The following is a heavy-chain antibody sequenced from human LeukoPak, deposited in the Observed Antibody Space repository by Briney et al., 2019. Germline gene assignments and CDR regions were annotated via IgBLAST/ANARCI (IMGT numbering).Heavy chain of an antibody. CDR3: ARGDYYYYYYCMDV. CDR2: IIPIFGIA. J-gene: IGHJ6*02. D-gene: IGHD3-16*01. Sequence: SVKVSCKASGGTFSSYAISWVQQAPGQGLEWMGRIIPIFGIANYAQKFQGRVTITADKSTSTAYMELSSLRSEDTAVYYCARGDYYYYYYCMDVWGQGTTVTVSS. V-gene: IGHV1-69*04. CDR1: GGTFSSYA.